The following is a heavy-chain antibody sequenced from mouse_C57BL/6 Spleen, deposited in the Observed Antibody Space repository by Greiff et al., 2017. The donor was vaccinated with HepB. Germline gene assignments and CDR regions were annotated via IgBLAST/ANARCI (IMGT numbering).Heavy chain of an antibody. CDR3: ARGGSHWYFDV. CDR1: GYAFSSYW. D-gene: IGHD6-2*01. V-gene: IGHV1-80*01. J-gene: IGHJ1*03. Sequence: QVQLQQSGAELVKPGASVKISCKASGYAFSSYWMNWVKQRPGKGLEWIGQIYPGDGDTNYNGKFKGKATLTADKSSSTAYMQLSSLTSEDYAVYFSARGGSHWYFDVWGTGITVTVSS. CDR2: IYPGDGDT.